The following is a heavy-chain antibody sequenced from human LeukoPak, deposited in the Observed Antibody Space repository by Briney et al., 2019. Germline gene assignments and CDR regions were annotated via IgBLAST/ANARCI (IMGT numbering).Heavy chain of an antibody. CDR2: ISYDGSNK. J-gene: IGHJ4*02. CDR3: AKGKGIVVASQRFDY. V-gene: IGHV3-30*18. CDR1: GFTFSSYG. D-gene: IGHD2-21*01. Sequence: PGGSLRLSCAASGFTFSSYGMHWVRQAPGKGLEWVAVISYDGSNKYYADSVKGRFTISRDNSKDTLYLQMNSLRAEDTAVYYCAKGKGIVVASQRFDYWGQGTLVTVSS.